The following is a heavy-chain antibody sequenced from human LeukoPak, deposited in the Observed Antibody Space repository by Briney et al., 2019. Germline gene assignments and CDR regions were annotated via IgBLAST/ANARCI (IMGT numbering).Heavy chain of an antibody. V-gene: IGHV3-23*01. CDR2: ISRSGGNT. J-gene: IGHJ4*02. CDR3: ASDFSGGWPLMSY. Sequence: VGSLRLSCVASGFTFSSYAMSWVRQAPGKGLEWFSLISRSGGNTDYAHSFKGRVTISRNNSNSTPYLQMNSLRAEDTAVYYCASDFSGGWPLMSYWGQGTLVTVSS. D-gene: IGHD3-3*01. CDR1: GFTFSSYA.